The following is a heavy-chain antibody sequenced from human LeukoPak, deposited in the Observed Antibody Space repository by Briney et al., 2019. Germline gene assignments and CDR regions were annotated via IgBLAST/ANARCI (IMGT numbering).Heavy chain of an antibody. CDR3: AKEGTAQISTWYDY. CDR1: GFTFSNCG. V-gene: IGHV3-30*18. J-gene: IGHJ4*02. D-gene: IGHD6-13*01. Sequence: PEGSLRLSCATSGFTFSNCGMHWVRQAPGKGLEWVAVVSYEGKSQYYADSVRGRFTISRDNSKNTLYLQMNSLRGEDAAVYYCAKEGTAQISTWYDYWGQGTLVTVSS. CDR2: VSYEGKSQ.